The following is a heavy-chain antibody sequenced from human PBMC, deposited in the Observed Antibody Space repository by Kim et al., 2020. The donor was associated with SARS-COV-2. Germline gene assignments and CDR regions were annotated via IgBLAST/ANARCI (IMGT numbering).Heavy chain of an antibody. CDR3: AKGVSSNFGGAADF. D-gene: IGHD3-10*01. Sequence: GGSLRLSCAASGFTFDDYTMHWVRQPPGTGLEWVSSINWNGQKIVYADSVKGRFTISRDNARNFLYLQMSSLRPADTAFYYCAKGVSSNFGGAADFWGLGALVTVSS. CDR2: INWNGQKI. J-gene: IGHJ4*02. CDR1: GFTFDDYT. V-gene: IGHV3-9*01.